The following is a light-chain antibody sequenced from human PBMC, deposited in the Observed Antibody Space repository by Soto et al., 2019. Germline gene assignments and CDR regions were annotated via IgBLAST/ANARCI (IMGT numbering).Light chain of an antibody. J-gene: IGLJ1*01. CDR1: SSDVGTYNF. Sequence: QSALTQPASVSGSPGQSITISCTGTSSDVGTYNFASWYQQHAGEAPKLVIYDVSNRPSGVSNRFSGSKSGNTASLTISGLQAEDEADYHCTSYTSSSTLVFGSGTKLTVL. V-gene: IGLV2-14*01. CDR3: TSYTSSSTLV. CDR2: DVS.